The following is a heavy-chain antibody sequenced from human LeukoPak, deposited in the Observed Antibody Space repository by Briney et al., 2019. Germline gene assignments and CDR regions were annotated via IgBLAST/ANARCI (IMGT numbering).Heavy chain of an antibody. CDR1: GYTFTSYA. CDR3: ARVPDCSSTSCHADY. J-gene: IGHJ4*02. V-gene: IGHV7-4-1*02. D-gene: IGHD2-2*01. Sequence: ASVKVSCKASGYTFTSYAMNWVRQAPGQGLEWMGWINTNTGNPTYAQGFTGRFVFSLDTSVSTAYLQISSLEAEDTAVYYCARVPDCSSTSCHADYWGQGTLVTVSS. CDR2: INTNTGNP.